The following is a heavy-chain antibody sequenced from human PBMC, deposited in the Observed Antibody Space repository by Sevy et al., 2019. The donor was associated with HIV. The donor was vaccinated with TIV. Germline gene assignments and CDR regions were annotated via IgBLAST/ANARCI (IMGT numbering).Heavy chain of an antibody. CDR2: IYFTGNT. V-gene: IGHV4-59*01. D-gene: IGHD1-1*01. CDR1: GGSISSYF. Sequence: SETLSLTCSVSGGSISSYFWTWVRQSPGKGLEWIGNIYFTGNTDYSPSLNIRVTVSLDTSKSQFSLTLKSVTAADTAIYFCARDSTTRPRVLDYWGQGTLVTVSS. J-gene: IGHJ4*02. CDR3: ARDSTTRPRVLDY.